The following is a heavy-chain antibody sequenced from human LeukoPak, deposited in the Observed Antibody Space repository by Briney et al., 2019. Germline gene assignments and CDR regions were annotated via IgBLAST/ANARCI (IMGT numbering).Heavy chain of an antibody. Sequence: GGSLRLSCAASGFTFSDYYMSWIRQAPGKGLEWVSSISSSSSYIYYADSVKGRFTISRDNAKNSLYLQMNSLRAEDTAVYYCARVLSGVRGVDWFDPWGQGTLVTVSS. CDR3: ARVLSGVRGVDWFDP. J-gene: IGHJ5*02. CDR2: ISSSSSYI. D-gene: IGHD3-10*01. V-gene: IGHV3-11*06. CDR1: GFTFSDYY.